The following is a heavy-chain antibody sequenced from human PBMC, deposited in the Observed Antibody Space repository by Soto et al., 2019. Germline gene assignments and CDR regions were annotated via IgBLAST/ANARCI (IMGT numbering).Heavy chain of an antibody. CDR1: GFTFSSYS. CDR3: ARSRIAAAGEEADYYYGMDV. V-gene: IGHV3-21*01. CDR2: ISSSSSYI. Sequence: GGSLRLSCAASGFTFSSYSMNWVRQAPGKWLEWVSSISSSSSYIYYADSVKGRFTISRDNAKNSLYLQMNSLRAEDTAVYYCARSRIAAAGEEADYYYGMDVWGQGXTVTVYS. J-gene: IGHJ6*02. D-gene: IGHD6-13*01.